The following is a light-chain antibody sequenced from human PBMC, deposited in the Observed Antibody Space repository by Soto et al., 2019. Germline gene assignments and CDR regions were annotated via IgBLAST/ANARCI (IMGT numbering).Light chain of an antibody. V-gene: IGLV2-14*03. CDR3: TSWTTSTTMI. CDR1: RSENGAYNF. CDR2: DVI. J-gene: IGLJ2*01. Sequence: SVLAQPASLSGSPVQSVTLSCTGTRSENGAYNFVSWYQQHPGKAPKLMLYDVIIRPSGVFNRFSGSKSGNTASLTISGLQAEDEADYYCTSWTTSTTMIFGGGTKVTVL.